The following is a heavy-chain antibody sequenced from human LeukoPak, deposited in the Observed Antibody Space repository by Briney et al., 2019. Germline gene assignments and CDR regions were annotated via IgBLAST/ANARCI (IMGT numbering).Heavy chain of an antibody. V-gene: IGHV3-11*01. J-gene: IGHJ4*02. D-gene: IGHD6-6*01. CDR1: GFTFSDHY. CDR2: ISNSGSTV. Sequence: PGGSLRLSCAASGFTFSDHYMTWIRQAPGKGLEWVSHISNSGSTVKYADAVKGRFTISRDNAKNSLYLQMNSLRAEDTAVYYCTRDPRVVDYWGQGTLVTVSS. CDR3: TRDPRVVDY.